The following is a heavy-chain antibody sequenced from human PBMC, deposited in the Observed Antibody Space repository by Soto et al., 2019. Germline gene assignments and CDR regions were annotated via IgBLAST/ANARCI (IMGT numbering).Heavy chain of an antibody. CDR3: ARGVGSGSYYNQYNWFDP. V-gene: IGHV1-18*01. J-gene: IGHJ5*02. D-gene: IGHD3-10*01. Sequence: QVQLVRSGAEMKKPGASVKVSCKASGYTFTNYGISWVRQAPGQGLEWMGWISAYNGNTKYAQKLQGRVTMTTDTSTSTAYMELRSLRSDDTAVYYCARGVGSGSYYNQYNWFDPWGQGTLVTVSS. CDR1: GYTFTNYG. CDR2: ISAYNGNT.